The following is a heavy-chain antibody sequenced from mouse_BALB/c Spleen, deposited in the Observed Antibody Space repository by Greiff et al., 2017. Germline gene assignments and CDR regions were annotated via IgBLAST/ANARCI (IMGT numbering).Heavy chain of an antibody. D-gene: IGHD3-2*01. CDR1: GYTFTSYW. Sequence: QVQLQQPGAELVKPGASVKLSCKASGYTFTSYWMHWVKQRPGQGLEWIGEIDPSDSYTNYNQTFKGKATLTVDKSSSTAYMQLSSLTSEDSAVYYCARGGTARARSFDYWGQGTTLTVSS. CDR2: IDPSDSYT. CDR3: ARGGTARARSFDY. J-gene: IGHJ2*01. V-gene: IGHV1-69*02.